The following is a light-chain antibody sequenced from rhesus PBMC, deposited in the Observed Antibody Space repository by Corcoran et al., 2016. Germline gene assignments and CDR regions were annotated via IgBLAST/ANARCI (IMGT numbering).Light chain of an antibody. CDR2: WAS. Sequence: DIAMTQSPDSLAVSLGERVTINCKSSQSLLDSSDNKNYLAWYQQKPGQPPNLHIYWASTRESGVPNRVRGNGSGKDFTLNISGLQAEDVAVYYCQNYYSTPLTFGGGTKVEIK. J-gene: IGKJ4*01. CDR3: QNYYSTPLT. CDR1: QSLLDSSDNKNY. V-gene: IGKV4-1*01.